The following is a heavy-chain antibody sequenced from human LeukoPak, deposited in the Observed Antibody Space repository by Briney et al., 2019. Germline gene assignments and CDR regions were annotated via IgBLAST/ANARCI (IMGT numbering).Heavy chain of an antibody. CDR1: GFTFSSYS. D-gene: IGHD4-17*01. CDR3: ARDGMGTVTTTWYYFDY. J-gene: IGHJ4*02. Sequence: PGGSLRLSCAASGFTFSSYSMNWVRQAPGKGLEWVSYISSSSSTIYYADSVKGRFTISRDNAKNSLYLQMNSLRAEDTALYYCARDGMGTVTTTWYYFDYWGQGTLVTVSS. CDR2: ISSSSSTI. V-gene: IGHV3-48*04.